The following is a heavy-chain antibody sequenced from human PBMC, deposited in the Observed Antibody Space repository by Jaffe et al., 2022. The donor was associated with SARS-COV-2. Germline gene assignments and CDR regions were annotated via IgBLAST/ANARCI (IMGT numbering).Heavy chain of an antibody. D-gene: IGHD6-6*01. CDR1: GFSFSTYG. J-gene: IGHJ5*02. CDR3: AREQARNWFDP. Sequence: QVQLVESGGGVVQPGRSLRLSCAASGFSFSTYGMHWVRQAPGKGLEWVAVIWYDGSNKYYVDSVKGRFTISRDNPKNTLYLQMDSLRVEDTAVYYCAREQARNWFDPWGQGTLVTVSS. V-gene: IGHV3-33*01. CDR2: IWYDGSNK.